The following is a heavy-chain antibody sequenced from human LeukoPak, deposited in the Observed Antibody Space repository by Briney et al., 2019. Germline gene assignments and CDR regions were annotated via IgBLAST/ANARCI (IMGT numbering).Heavy chain of an antibody. CDR1: GGSISSYY. D-gene: IGHD3-10*01. V-gene: IGHV4-59*12. CDR2: IYHSGTT. J-gene: IGHJ4*02. CDR3: ARAPGYYGSGSPYFDS. Sequence: SETLSLTCTVSGGSISSYYWSWIRQPPGKGLEWIGYIYHSGTTYYKPSLKSRVTISVDRSKNQFSLRLSSVTAADTAVYYCARAPGYYGSGSPYFDSWGQGTLVTVSS.